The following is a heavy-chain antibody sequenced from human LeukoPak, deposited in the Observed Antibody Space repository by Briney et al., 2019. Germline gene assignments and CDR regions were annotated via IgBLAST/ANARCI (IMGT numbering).Heavy chain of an antibody. CDR2: IYTSGST. V-gene: IGHV4-4*09. CDR3: ARRDYYYYYMDV. CDR1: GGSISSYY. Sequence: PETLSLTCTVSGGSISSYYWSWIRQPPGKGLEWIGYIYTSGSTNYNPSLKSRVTISVDTSKNQFSLKLSSVTAADTAVYCCARRDYYYYYMDVWGKGTTVAVSS. J-gene: IGHJ6*03.